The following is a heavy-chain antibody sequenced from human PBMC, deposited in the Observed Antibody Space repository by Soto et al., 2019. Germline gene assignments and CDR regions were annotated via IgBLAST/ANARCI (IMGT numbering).Heavy chain of an antibody. Sequence: SQTLSLTCAISGDSVSSDSAAWNWIRQSPSRGLEWLGRAYYRSKWYIEYAPSVNSRITINPDTSKNQISLQLISVNPEDTAVYYCVRSRVFIAVTSVTNYYYYYGMDVWGQGTTVTVSS. CDR2: AYYRSKWYI. J-gene: IGHJ6*02. V-gene: IGHV6-1*01. D-gene: IGHD6-19*01. CDR1: GDSVSSDSAA. CDR3: VRSRVFIAVTSVTNYYYYYGMDV.